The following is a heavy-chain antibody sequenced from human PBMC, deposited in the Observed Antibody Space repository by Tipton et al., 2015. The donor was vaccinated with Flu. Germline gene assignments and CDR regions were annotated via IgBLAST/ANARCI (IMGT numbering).Heavy chain of an antibody. CDR2: ICHSGST. J-gene: IGHJ4*02. CDR3: ARHGPGLGYCSGGSCYEVNY. CDR1: GYSISSGYY. Sequence: TLSLTCAVSGYSISSGYYWGWIRQPPGKGLEWIGSICHSGSTYYNPSLKSRVTISVDTSKNQFSLKLSSVTAADTAVYYCARHGPGLGYCSGGSCYEVNYWGQGTLVTVSS. D-gene: IGHD2-15*01. V-gene: IGHV4-38-2*01.